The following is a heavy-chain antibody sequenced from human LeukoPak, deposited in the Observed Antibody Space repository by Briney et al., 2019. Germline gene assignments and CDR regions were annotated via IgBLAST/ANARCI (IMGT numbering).Heavy chain of an antibody. D-gene: IGHD3-22*01. CDR2: IHNSGST. CDR1: GGSISSGSYY. Sequence: SETLSLTCTVSGGSISSGSYYWNWIRQPAGKGLEWIGRIHNSGSTNYNPSLKSRVTISVDTSKNQFSLKLSSVTAADTAVYYCTRGSIAYYYMDVWGKGTTVTISS. J-gene: IGHJ6*03. V-gene: IGHV4-61*10. CDR3: TRGSIAYYYMDV.